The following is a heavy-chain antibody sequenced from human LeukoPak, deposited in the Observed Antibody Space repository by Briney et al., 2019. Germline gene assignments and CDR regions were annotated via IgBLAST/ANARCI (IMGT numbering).Heavy chain of an antibody. CDR3: ARVGYYDSSGYYSSWYAFDI. Sequence: ASVKVSCEASGYTFTGYYMHWVRQAPGQGLEWMGRINPNSGGTNYAQKFQGRVTMTRDTSISTAYMELSRLRSDDTAVYYCARVGYYDSSGYYSSWYAFDIWGQGTMVTVSS. CDR2: INPNSGGT. J-gene: IGHJ3*02. CDR1: GYTFTGYY. D-gene: IGHD3-22*01. V-gene: IGHV1-2*06.